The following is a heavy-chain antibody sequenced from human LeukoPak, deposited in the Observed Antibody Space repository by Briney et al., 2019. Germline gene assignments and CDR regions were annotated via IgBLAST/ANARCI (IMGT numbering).Heavy chain of an antibody. CDR2: ISGSGGST. Sequence: GGSLRLPCAASGFTFGSCWMNWVRQTPGKGLEWVSAISGSGGSTYYADSVKGRFTISRDNSKNTLYLQMSSLRAEDTAVYYCAKLGGSFKHDYWGQGTLVTVSS. J-gene: IGHJ4*02. CDR1: GFTFGSCW. V-gene: IGHV3-23*01. CDR3: AKLGGSFKHDY. D-gene: IGHD1-26*01.